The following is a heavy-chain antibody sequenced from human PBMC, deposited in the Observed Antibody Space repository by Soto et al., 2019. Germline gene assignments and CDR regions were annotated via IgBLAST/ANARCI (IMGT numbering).Heavy chain of an antibody. J-gene: IGHJ6*02. CDR3: ARDKLGMIVVADYYYYCMAV. CDR2: FIPSFGTA. CDR1: GGTFSSYA. D-gene: IGHD3-22*01. Sequence: QVQLVQSGAEVKKPGSSVKVSCKASGGTFSSYAITWLRQAPGQGLEWLGGFIPSFGTANYSQKVQGRVTITADEATRTAYMELRSLSSEDKAVYSCARDKLGMIVVADYYYYCMAVWCQVTTVTVSS. V-gene: IGHV1-69*01.